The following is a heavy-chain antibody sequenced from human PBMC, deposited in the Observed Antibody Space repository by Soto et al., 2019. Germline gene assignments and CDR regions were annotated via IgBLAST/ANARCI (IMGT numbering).Heavy chain of an antibody. CDR3: AKERMEQYQLLPFFDY. D-gene: IGHD2-2*01. Sequence: LRLSCAASGFTFSGYGMHWLRQAPGKGLEWVTVISFDGSNKYYADSVKGRFTISRDNSRNILYLQMNGLRAEDTAVYYCAKERMEQYQLLPFFDYWGQGTLVTVSS. J-gene: IGHJ4*02. V-gene: IGHV3-30*18. CDR1: GFTFSGYG. CDR2: ISFDGSNK.